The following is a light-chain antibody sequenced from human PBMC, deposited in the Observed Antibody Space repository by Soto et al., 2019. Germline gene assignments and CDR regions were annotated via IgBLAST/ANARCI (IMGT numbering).Light chain of an antibody. J-gene: IGKJ1*01. CDR3: QTDYNLPQT. CDR2: GAP. Sequence: EKLRTQCASTLVCSPGERASLSVRASQSVSRSSLSWYQPNHGQAPRLLIYGAPTRATGLPARFSGSGSGTDFTLTISRLQPEDFAVYFSQTDYNLPQTFGPGTKVDIK. CDR1: QSVSRSS. V-gene: IGKV3D-7*01.